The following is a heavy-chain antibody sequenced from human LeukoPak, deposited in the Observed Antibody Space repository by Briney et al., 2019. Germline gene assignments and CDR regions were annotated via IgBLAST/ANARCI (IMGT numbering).Heavy chain of an antibody. CDR2: IIPIFGTA. D-gene: IGHD3-22*01. V-gene: IGHV1-69*01. CDR3: ARAPRGDSSGYFPY. Sequence: GASVKVSCKASGGTFSSYAISWVRQAPGQGLEWMGGIIPIFGTANYAQKFQGRVTITADESTSTAYMELSSLRSEDTAVYYCARAPRGDSSGYFPYWGQGTLATVSS. CDR1: GGTFSSYA. J-gene: IGHJ4*02.